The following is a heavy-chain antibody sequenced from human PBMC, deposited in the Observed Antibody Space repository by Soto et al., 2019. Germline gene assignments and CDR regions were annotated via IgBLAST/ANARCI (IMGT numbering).Heavy chain of an antibody. Sequence: GGSLRLSCAASGFTFSSYGMHWVRQAPGKGLEWVAVIWYDGSNKYYADSVKGRFTISRDNSKNTLYLQMNSLRAEDTAVYYCAREAGIAVAGWYFDYWGQGTLVTVSS. D-gene: IGHD6-19*01. V-gene: IGHV3-33*01. CDR3: AREAGIAVAGWYFDY. J-gene: IGHJ4*02. CDR1: GFTFSSYG. CDR2: IWYDGSNK.